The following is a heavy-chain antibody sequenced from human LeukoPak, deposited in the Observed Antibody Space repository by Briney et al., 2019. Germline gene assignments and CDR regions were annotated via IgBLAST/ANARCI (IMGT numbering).Heavy chain of an antibody. CDR3: AREYYDSPFDAFDI. J-gene: IGHJ3*02. Sequence: VASVKVSCKASGGTFSSYAISWVRQAPGQGLEWMGGIIPIFGTANYAQKFQGRVTITRDTSASTAYMELSSLRSEDTAVYYCAREYYDSPFDAFDIWGQGTMVTVSS. CDR2: IIPIFGTA. CDR1: GGTFSSYA. V-gene: IGHV1-69*05. D-gene: IGHD3-22*01.